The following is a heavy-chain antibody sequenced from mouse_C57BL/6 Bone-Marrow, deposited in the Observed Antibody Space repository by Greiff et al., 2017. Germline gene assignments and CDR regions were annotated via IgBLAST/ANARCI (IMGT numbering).Heavy chain of an antibody. Sequence: EVKLMESGPELVKPGASVKMSCPASGYTFTDYNMHWVKQSHGKSLEWIGYINPNNGGTSYNQKFKGKATLTVNKSSSTAYMELRSLTSEDSAVYYCARGDGPYYFDYWGQGTTLTVSS. CDR3: ARGDGPYYFDY. J-gene: IGHJ2*01. CDR2: INPNNGGT. V-gene: IGHV1-22*01. D-gene: IGHD2-3*01. CDR1: GYTFTDYN.